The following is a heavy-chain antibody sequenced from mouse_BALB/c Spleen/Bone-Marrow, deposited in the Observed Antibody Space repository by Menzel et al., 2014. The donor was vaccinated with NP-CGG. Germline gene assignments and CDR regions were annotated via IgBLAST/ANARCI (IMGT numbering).Heavy chain of an antibody. CDR2: ISSGSRTI. V-gene: IGHV5-17*02. CDR3: ARSRILELDFAN. D-gene: IGHD2-10*02. J-gene: IGHJ3*01. Sequence: EVKVVESGGGLVQPGGSRKLSCAASGFTFSSFGMHWVRQAPEKGLEWAAYISSGSRTIYYADTVKGRFTISRDKPKKTLFLQMTSLRSEDTAMYYCARSRILELDFANWDQATLVTVSA. CDR1: GFTFSSFG.